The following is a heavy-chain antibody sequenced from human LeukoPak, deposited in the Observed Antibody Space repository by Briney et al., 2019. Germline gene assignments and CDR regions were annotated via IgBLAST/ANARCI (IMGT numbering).Heavy chain of an antibody. CDR1: GFTFSSYA. CDR2: ISGSGGST. V-gene: IGHV3-23*01. D-gene: IGHD3-16*01. Sequence: GESLRLSCAASGFTFSSYAMSWVRQAPGKGLEWVSAISGSGGSTYYADSVKGRFTISRDNSKNTLYLQMNSLRTEDTAVYYCAKDPFGLGPFDPWGQGTLVTVSS. CDR3: AKDPFGLGPFDP. J-gene: IGHJ5*02.